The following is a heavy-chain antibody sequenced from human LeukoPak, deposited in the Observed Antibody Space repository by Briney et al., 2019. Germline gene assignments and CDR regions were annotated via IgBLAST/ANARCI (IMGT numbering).Heavy chain of an antibody. J-gene: IGHJ4*02. CDR2: IKSKTEGGTT. CDR3: TTDLQKGGWYDQIDY. Sequence: PGGSLRLSCAASGFTFSKAWMSWVRQAPGKGLEWVGRIKSKTEGGTTDYAAPMEGRFTISRDDSKNTLYPQMNSLKTEDTAMYYCTTDLQKGGWYDQIDYWGQGTLVTVSS. V-gene: IGHV3-15*01. D-gene: IGHD6-19*01. CDR1: GFTFSKAW.